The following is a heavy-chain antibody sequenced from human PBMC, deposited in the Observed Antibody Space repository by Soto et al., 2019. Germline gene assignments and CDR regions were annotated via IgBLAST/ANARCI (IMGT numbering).Heavy chain of an antibody. CDR2: ISGSGGST. CDR3: AKATGPSIVVVVAAFDWTMDV. J-gene: IGHJ6*02. D-gene: IGHD2-15*01. Sequence: GGSLRLSCAASGFTFSSYAMSWVRQAPGKGLEWVSAISGSGGSTYYADSVKGRFTISRDNSKNTLYLQMNSLRAEDTAVYYCAKATGPSIVVVVAAFDWTMDVWGQGTTVTVSS. CDR1: GFTFSSYA. V-gene: IGHV3-23*01.